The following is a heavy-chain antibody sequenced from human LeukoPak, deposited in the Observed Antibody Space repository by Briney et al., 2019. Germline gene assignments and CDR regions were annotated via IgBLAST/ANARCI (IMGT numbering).Heavy chain of an antibody. CDR3: ARASYTIPDY. D-gene: IGHD2-2*02. Sequence: SQTLSLTCAISGDSVSSNSAAWNWIRQSPSRGLEWLGRTYYRTKWYGDYAVSLKSRITIDPDTSKNQFSLQLNSVTPEDTAVYYCARASYTIPDYWGQGTLVTVSS. CDR1: GDSVSSNSAA. J-gene: IGHJ4*02. CDR2: TYYRTKWYG. V-gene: IGHV6-1*01.